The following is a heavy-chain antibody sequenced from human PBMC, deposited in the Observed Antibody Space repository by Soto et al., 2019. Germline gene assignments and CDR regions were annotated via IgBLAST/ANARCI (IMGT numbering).Heavy chain of an antibody. CDR1: GDSISSGGYS. Sequence: QLQLQESGSGLVKPSQTLSLTCAVSGDSISSGGYSWSWIRQPPGKGLEWIGYIYLRVSTYYNPSLKSRVTISVDRSKNQFSLKLSSVTAADSAVYYCARFYGDYVNWFDPWGQGTLVTVSS. D-gene: IGHD4-17*01. J-gene: IGHJ5*02. CDR2: IYLRVST. CDR3: ARFYGDYVNWFDP. V-gene: IGHV4-30-2*01.